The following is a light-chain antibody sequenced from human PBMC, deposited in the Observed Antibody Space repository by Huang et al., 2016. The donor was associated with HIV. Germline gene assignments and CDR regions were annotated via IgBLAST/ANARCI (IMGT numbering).Light chain of an antibody. CDR1: QDIRSS. Sequence: DIQMTQSPSSLSASVGDRVTITCRASQDIRSSLAWYQQKPGKAPKLLLFAASRLESGVPSRFSGSGSGTDYILTISSLQPEDFATYYCQQYYTTPRDTFGQGTRLAIK. V-gene: IGKV1-NL1*01. CDR2: AAS. CDR3: QQYYTTPRDT. J-gene: IGKJ5*01.